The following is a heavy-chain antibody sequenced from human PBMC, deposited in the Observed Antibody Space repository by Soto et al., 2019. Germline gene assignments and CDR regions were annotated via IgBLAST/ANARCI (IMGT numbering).Heavy chain of an antibody. Sequence: PSETLSLTCTVSGGAISSSSYYWGWIRQPPGKGLEWIGSIYYSGSTYYNPSLKSRVTISVDTSKNQFSLKLSSVTAADTPAYSCARRWSYGSASETYYYGTDVCGQGTTVT. CDR1: GGAISSSSYY. V-gene: IGHV4-39*01. CDR3: ARRWSYGSASETYYYGTDV. J-gene: IGHJ6*02. CDR2: IYYSGST. D-gene: IGHD3-10*01.